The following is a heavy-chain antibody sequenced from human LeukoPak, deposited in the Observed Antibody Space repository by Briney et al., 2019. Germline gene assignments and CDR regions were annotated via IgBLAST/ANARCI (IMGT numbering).Heavy chain of an antibody. CDR1: GYTFTSYG. CDR3: ARGEGILLWFGDSDY. D-gene: IGHD3-10*01. V-gene: IGHV1-18*01. CDR2: ISAYNGNT. J-gene: IGHJ4*02. Sequence: ASVKVSCTASGYTFTSYGISWVRQAPGQGLEWMGWISAYNGNTNYAQKLQGRVTMTTDTSTSTAYMELRSLRSDDTAVYYCARGEGILLWFGDSDYWGQGTLVTVSS.